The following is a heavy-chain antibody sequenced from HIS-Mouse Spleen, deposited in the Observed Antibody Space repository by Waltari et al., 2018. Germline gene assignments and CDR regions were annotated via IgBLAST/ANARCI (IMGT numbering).Heavy chain of an antibody. V-gene: IGHV4-39*07. D-gene: IGHD6-13*01. Sequence: QLQLQESGPGLVKPSETLSLTCTVPGGSISSSSYYWGWIRQPPGKGLEWIWIIYYSGSTYYNPSHKSRVTISVDTSKNQFSLKLSFVTAADTAVYYCAREIPYSSSWYDWYFDLWGRGTLVTVSS. CDR3: AREIPYSSSWYDWYFDL. J-gene: IGHJ2*01. CDR2: IYYSGST. CDR1: GGSISSSSYY.